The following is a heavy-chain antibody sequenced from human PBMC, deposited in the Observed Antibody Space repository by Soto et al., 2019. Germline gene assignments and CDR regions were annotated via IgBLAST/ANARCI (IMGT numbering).Heavy chain of an antibody. V-gene: IGHV3-64*07. CDR1: GYTFSDFA. D-gene: IGHD3-10*01. J-gene: IGHJ3*01. Sequence: EVQLVESGGTLVQPGGSLRLSCAASGYTFSDFAIHWVRQTPGKRLEYVSAINGNGGTTYYGDSVKGRFTISRDNSKNTAYLQMGSLRVEDTAVYYCARWSQYGSGTYPCGQGTLVTVS. CDR3: ARWSQYGSGTYP. CDR2: INGNGGTT.